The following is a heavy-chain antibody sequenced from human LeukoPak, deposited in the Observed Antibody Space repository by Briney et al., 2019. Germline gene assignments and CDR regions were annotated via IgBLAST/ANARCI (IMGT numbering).Heavy chain of an antibody. V-gene: IGHV3-48*03. Sequence: PGGSLRLSCAASGFTFSSFEMNWVRQAPGKGLEWVSYISSSGSTIDYADSVKGRFTISRDNAKNSLYPQMNSLRAEDTAVYYCARNSYWREFDYWGRGTLVTVSS. CDR3: ARNSYWREFDY. CDR1: GFTFSSFE. CDR2: ISSSGSTI. D-gene: IGHD2-8*02. J-gene: IGHJ4*02.